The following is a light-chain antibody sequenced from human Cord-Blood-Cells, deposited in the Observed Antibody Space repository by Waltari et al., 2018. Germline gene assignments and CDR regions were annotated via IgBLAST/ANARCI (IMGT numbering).Light chain of an antibody. CDR3: CSYAGSYTWV. CDR1: SSDVGGCNY. CDR2: DVS. Sequence: QSALTQPRSVPGSPGQSVTISCPGTSSDVGGCNYVHWYQQHPVKAPKLMIYDVSKRPSGVPDRFSGSKSGNAASLTISGLQAEDEADYYCCSYAGSYTWVFGGGTKLTVL. J-gene: IGLJ2*01. V-gene: IGLV2-11*01.